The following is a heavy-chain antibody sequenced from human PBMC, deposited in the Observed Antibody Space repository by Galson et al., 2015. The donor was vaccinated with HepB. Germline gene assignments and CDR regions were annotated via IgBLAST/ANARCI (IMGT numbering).Heavy chain of an antibody. D-gene: IGHD2-2*01. Sequence: SLRLSCAASGFAFANYSMNWVRQAPGKGLEWISSISRSSHYIFYADSVKGRFTISRGNAKNSLYLQMNSLRTEDTAVYYCSRDSMVVPTANKRGAFNIWGQGTMVTVSS. V-gene: IGHV3-21*01. CDR3: SRDSMVVPTANKRGAFNI. CDR1: GFAFANYS. CDR2: ISRSSHYI. J-gene: IGHJ3*02.